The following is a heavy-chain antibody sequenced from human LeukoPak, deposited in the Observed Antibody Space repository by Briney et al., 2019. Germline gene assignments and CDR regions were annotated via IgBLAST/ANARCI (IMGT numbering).Heavy chain of an antibody. Sequence: SETLSLTCAVYGGSLSGYYWSWIRQPPGKGLEWIGEINHSGSTNYNPSLKSRVTISVDTSKNQFSLKLSSATAADTAVYYCARDFWSGYNWFDPWGQGTLVTVSS. D-gene: IGHD3-3*01. CDR3: ARDFWSGYNWFDP. CDR1: GGSLSGYY. J-gene: IGHJ5*02. CDR2: INHSGST. V-gene: IGHV4-34*01.